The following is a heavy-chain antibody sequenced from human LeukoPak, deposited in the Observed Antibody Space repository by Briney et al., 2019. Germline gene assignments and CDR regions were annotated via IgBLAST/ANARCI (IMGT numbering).Heavy chain of an antibody. D-gene: IGHD6-6*01. CDR3: AKDRAIAARGLVFDY. Sequence: GGSLRLSCAASGFTFSSYAMSWVRQAPGKGLEWVSAISGSGGSTYYADSVKGRFTISRDNSKNTLYLQMNSLRAENTAVYYCAKDRAIAARGLVFDYWGQGTLVTVSS. CDR1: GFTFSSYA. CDR2: ISGSGGST. V-gene: IGHV3-23*01. J-gene: IGHJ4*02.